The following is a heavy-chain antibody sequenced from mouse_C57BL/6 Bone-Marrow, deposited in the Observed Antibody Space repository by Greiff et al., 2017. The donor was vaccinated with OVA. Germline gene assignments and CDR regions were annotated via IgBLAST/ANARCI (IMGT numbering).Heavy chain of an antibody. D-gene: IGHD2-5*01. CDR1: GYTFTEYT. CDR3: ARQAYYSNYHTSWFAY. V-gene: IGHV1-62-2*01. Sequence: QVQLKESGAELVKPGASVKLSCKASGYTFTEYTIHWVKQRSGQGLEWIGWFYPGSGSIKYNEKFKDKATLTADKSSSTVYMELSRLTSEDSAVYFCARQAYYSNYHTSWFAYWGQGTLVTVSA. CDR2: FYPGSGSI. J-gene: IGHJ3*01.